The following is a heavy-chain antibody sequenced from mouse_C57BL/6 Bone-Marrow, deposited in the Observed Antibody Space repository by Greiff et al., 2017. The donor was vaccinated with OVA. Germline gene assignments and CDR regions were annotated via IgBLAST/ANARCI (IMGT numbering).Heavy chain of an antibody. CDR3: TEWLLSYAW. V-gene: IGHV14-4*01. J-gene: IGHJ3*01. CDR1: GFNIKDDY. D-gene: IGHD2-3*01. CDR2: LDPENGDT. Sequence: EVQLQQSGAELVRPGASVKLSCTASGFNIKDDYMHWVKQRPEQGLEWIGWLDPENGDTEYASKFQGKATITADTSSNTAYLQLSSLTSEDTAVYYCTEWLLSYAWWGQGTLVTVSA.